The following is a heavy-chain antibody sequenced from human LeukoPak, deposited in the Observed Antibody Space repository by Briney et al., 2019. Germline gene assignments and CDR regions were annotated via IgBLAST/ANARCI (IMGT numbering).Heavy chain of an antibody. CDR3: AGAGGSYFDY. D-gene: IGHD1-26*01. J-gene: IGHJ4*02. Sequence: SETLSLTCTVSGGSISSYYWSWIRQPPGKGLEWIGYIYYSGSTNYNPSLKSRVTISVDTSKNQFSLKLSSVTAADTAVYYCAGAGGSYFDYWGQGTLATVSS. V-gene: IGHV4-59*01. CDR2: IYYSGST. CDR1: GGSISSYY.